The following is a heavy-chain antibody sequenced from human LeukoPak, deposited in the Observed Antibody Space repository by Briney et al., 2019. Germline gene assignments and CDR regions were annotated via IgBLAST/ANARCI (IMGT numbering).Heavy chain of an antibody. J-gene: IGHJ1*01. CDR2: IYYSGRT. Sequence: PSETLSLTCTVSGDSISSTSYYWGWIRQPPGKGLEWTGTIYYSGRTYYNPSLKSRVTIFVDTAKNQVPLKLSSVTAADTAVYYCARPSGSYRAEYFQHWGQGTLVTVSS. V-gene: IGHV4-39*01. CDR3: ARPSGSYRAEYFQH. D-gene: IGHD1-26*01. CDR1: GDSISSTSYY.